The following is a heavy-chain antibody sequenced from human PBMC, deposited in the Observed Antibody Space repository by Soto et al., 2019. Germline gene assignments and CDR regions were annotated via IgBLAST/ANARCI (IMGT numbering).Heavy chain of an antibody. J-gene: IGHJ4*02. Sequence: SETLSLTWAVSGGSISSGGYSWSCIRLPTGKGLEWIGYIYHSGSTYYNPSLKSRVTISIDRSKNQFSLKLSSVTAADTAVYYCARVPDYWDQRILVTVYS. CDR1: GGSISSGGYS. V-gene: IGHV4-30-2*01. CDR2: IYHSGST. D-gene: IGHD2-2*01. CDR3: ARVPDY.